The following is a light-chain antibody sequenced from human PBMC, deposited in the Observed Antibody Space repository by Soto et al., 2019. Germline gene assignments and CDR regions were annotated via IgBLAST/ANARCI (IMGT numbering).Light chain of an antibody. CDR1: SSNIGNNY. Sequence: QSVLTQPPSVSAAPGQTVTISCSGSSSNIGNNYVSWYQQLPGTAPKLLISDNNNRPSGIPDRFSGSKSGTSATLGITGLLTGDEADYYCGTWDSTLSAAVFGGGTKLTVL. J-gene: IGLJ2*01. CDR2: DNN. CDR3: GTWDSTLSAAV. V-gene: IGLV1-51*01.